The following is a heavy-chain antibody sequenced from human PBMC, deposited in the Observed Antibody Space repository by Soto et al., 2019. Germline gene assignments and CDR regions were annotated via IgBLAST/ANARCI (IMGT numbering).Heavy chain of an antibody. CDR1: GGSISSYY. J-gene: IGHJ4*02. V-gene: IGHV4-59*08. Sequence: SETLSLTCTVSGGSISSYYWSWIRQPPGKGLEWIGYIYYSGSTNYNPSLKSRVTISVDTSKNQFSLKLSSVTAADTAVYYCARHRRPGSSSWYGVDYWGQGTLVTVS. CDR2: IYYSGST. CDR3: ARHRRPGSSSWYGVDY. D-gene: IGHD6-13*01.